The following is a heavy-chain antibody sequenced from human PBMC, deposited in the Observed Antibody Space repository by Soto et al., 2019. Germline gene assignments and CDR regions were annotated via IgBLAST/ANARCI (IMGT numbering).Heavy chain of an antibody. D-gene: IGHD3-22*01. V-gene: IGHV1-18*04. J-gene: IGHJ4*02. Sequence: QVQLVQSGAEVKKPGASVKVSCKASGYTFTSYGISWVRQAPGQGLEWMGWISAYNGNTNYSQKLQVRVTMTTDTSPRTADMELRSLRSDDTAVFYCARDRYPHSLDSYDSSGSDYWGQGTLVTVSS. CDR3: ARDRYPHSLDSYDSSGSDY. CDR1: GYTFTSYG. CDR2: ISAYNGNT.